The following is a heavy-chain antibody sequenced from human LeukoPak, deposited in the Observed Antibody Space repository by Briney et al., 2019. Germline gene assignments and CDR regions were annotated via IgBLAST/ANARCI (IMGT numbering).Heavy chain of an antibody. CDR3: ASRYHYGYYFDY. CDR2: IKQDGSEE. Sequence: PAGCLSLTGAASGVSVRSFGMGGGRHAPGKGLEWVANIKQDGSEENYVDSVKGRFTISRDNAKNSFYLQVNSLRAEDTAVYYCASRYHYGYYFDYWGQGTLVTVSS. D-gene: IGHD5-18*01. J-gene: IGHJ4*02. CDR1: GVSVRSFG. V-gene: IGHV3-7*03.